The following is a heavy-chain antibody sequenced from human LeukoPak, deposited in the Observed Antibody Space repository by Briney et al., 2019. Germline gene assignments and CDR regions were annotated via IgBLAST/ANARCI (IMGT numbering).Heavy chain of an antibody. V-gene: IGHV3-74*01. CDR1: GFTFSSYW. Sequence: GGSLRLSCAASGFTFSSYWMHWVRQAPGKGPVWVSRINRDGTTTTYADSVKGRFTISRDNAKNTLYLHMNSLRAEDTAVYYCARGITMIVVAFYYFDYWGQGTLVTVSS. J-gene: IGHJ4*02. D-gene: IGHD3-22*01. CDR3: ARGITMIVVAFYYFDY. CDR2: INRDGTTT.